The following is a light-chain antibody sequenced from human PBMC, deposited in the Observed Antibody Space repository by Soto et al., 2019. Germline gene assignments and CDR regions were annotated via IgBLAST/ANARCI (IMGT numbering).Light chain of an antibody. CDR3: QHYNSYSEA. CDR2: DAS. Sequence: EIVLTQSPATLSLSPGGRSTLSCMAIQSVIRYLARYQQRPGQAPRLLIYDASYRATGIPARFSGSGSGTDFTLTISSLEPEDFATYYCQHYNSYSEAFGQGTKVDIK. J-gene: IGKJ1*01. V-gene: IGKV3-11*01. CDR1: QSVIRY.